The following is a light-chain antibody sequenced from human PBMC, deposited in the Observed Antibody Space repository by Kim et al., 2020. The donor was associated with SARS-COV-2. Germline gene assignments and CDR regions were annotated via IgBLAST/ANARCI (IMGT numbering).Light chain of an antibody. V-gene: IGLV3-1*01. CDR1: KLGDKY. CDR2: QDS. Sequence: PRQTARITCSGDKLGDKYACWYQQKPGQSPVLVIYQDSKRPSGIPERFSGSNSGNTATLTISGTQAMDEADYYCQAWDSSTASYVFGTGTKVTVL. CDR3: QAWDSSTASYV. J-gene: IGLJ1*01.